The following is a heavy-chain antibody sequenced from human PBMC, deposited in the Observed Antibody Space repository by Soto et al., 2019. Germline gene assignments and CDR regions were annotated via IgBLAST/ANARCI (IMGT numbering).Heavy chain of an antibody. D-gene: IGHD3-9*01. Sequence: SETLSLTCTVSGGSISSSSYYWGWIRQPPGKGLEWIGSIYYSGSTYYNPSLKSRVTISVDTSKNQFSLKLSSVTAADTAVYYCAAILSGHNWFDPWGQGTLVTVSS. CDR1: GGSISSSSYY. CDR2: IYYSGST. J-gene: IGHJ5*02. CDR3: AAILSGHNWFDP. V-gene: IGHV4-39*01.